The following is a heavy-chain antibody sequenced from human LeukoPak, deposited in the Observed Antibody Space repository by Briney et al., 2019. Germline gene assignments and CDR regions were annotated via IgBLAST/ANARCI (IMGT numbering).Heavy chain of an antibody. CDR3: AKSQQLGYFDY. V-gene: IGHV3-53*01. CDR2: IYGGGTT. Sequence: GGSLRLSCAASGFTDNTYYMSWVRQAPGKGLEWVSVIYGGGTTYYADSVKGRFTISRDNSKNTLYLQMNSLRAEDTAVYYCAKSQQLGYFDYWGQGTLVTVSS. D-gene: IGHD6-13*01. CDR1: GFTDNTYY. J-gene: IGHJ4*02.